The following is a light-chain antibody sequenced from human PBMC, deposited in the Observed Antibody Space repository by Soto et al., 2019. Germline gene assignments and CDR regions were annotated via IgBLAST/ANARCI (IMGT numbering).Light chain of an antibody. CDR1: SSDVGAYIF. V-gene: IGLV2-8*01. CDR2: DVN. J-gene: IGLJ1*01. CDR3: VSFAGGTYV. Sequence: QSVLTQPPSASGSPGQSVTMSCTGTSSDVGAYIFVSWYQQHPGKAPKLMVYDVNRRPPGVPDRFFGSKSGNTASLTVSGLQAEDEADYYCVSFAGGTYVFGTGTKVTV.